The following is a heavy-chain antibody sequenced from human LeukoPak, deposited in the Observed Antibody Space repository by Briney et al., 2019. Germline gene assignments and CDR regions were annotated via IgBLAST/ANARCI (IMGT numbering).Heavy chain of an antibody. CDR2: ISSSSSTI. Sequence: GGSLRLSCAASGFSISRHSMNWVRQAPGKGLEWVSYISSSSSTIYYADSVKGRFTISRDNAKNSLYLQMNSLRDEDTAVYYCARIEVDAFDIRGQGTMVTVSS. CDR3: ARIEVDAFDI. J-gene: IGHJ3*02. CDR1: GFSISRHS. V-gene: IGHV3-48*02.